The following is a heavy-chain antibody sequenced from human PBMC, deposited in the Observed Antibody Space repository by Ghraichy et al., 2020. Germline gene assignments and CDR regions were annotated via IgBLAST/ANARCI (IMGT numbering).Heavy chain of an antibody. CDR1: GFTFSSYA. D-gene: IGHD5-12*01. J-gene: IGHJ3*02. V-gene: IGHV3-23*01. Sequence: GGSLRLSCAASGFTFSSYAMSWVRQAPGKGLEWVSAISGSGGSTYYADSVKGRFTISRDNSKNTLYLQMNSLRAEDTAVYYCAKDRGTPTGKDIVATLGVDAFDIWGQGTMVTVSS. CDR2: ISGSGGST. CDR3: AKDRGTPTGKDIVATLGVDAFDI.